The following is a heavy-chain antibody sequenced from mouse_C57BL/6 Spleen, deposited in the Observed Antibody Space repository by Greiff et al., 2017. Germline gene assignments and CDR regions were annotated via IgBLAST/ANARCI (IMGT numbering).Heavy chain of an antibody. Sequence: VQLQQSGAELVRPGASVKLSCTASGFNIKDYYMHWVKQRPEQGLEWIGRIDPEDGDTEYAPKFQGKANITADTSSNTAYLQLSSLTSEDTAVYYCTTGYYSNYEGAWFAYWGQGTLVTVSA. CDR3: TTGYYSNYEGAWFAY. J-gene: IGHJ3*01. D-gene: IGHD2-5*01. CDR1: GFNIKDYY. V-gene: IGHV14-1*01. CDR2: IDPEDGDT.